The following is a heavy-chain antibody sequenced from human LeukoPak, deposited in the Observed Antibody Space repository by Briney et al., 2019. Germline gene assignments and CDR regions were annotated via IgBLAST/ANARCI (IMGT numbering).Heavy chain of an antibody. V-gene: IGHV4-59*01. D-gene: IGHD3-22*01. CDR1: GGSFSSYY. CDR3: ARAHYYDSSGSFDY. J-gene: IGHJ4*02. Sequence: PSETLSLTCTVSGGSFSSYYLSWIRQPPGKGLEWIGYIYYSGSTNYNPSLKSRVTISVDTSKNQFSLKLSSVTAADTAVYYCARAHYYDSSGSFDYWGQGTLVTVSS. CDR2: IYYSGST.